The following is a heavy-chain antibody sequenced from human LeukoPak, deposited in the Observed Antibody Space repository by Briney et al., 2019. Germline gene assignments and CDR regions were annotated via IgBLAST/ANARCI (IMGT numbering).Heavy chain of an antibody. D-gene: IGHD6-13*01. V-gene: IGHV4-4*02. CDR1: GGSISSSNW. CDR3: ARLTGYSSSWYPADY. Sequence: SGTLSLTCAVSGGSISSSNWWSWVRQPPGKGLEWIGEIYHSGSTNYNPSLKSRVTISVDKSKNQFSLKLSSVTAADTAVYYCARLTGYSSSWYPADYWGQGTLVTVSS. J-gene: IGHJ4*02. CDR2: IYHSGST.